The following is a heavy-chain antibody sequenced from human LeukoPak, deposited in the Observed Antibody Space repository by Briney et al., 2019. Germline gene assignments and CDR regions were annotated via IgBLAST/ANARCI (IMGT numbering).Heavy chain of an antibody. D-gene: IGHD3-10*01. CDR1: GFTFNSYW. J-gene: IGHJ4*02. Sequence: GESSRLSCEASGFTFNSYWMSWVRQAPGKGLEWVADINEDGSTIYYVNSVKGRFTISRDNAKNSLSLQLNTLRAEDRAVYYCARWSYVSGTWFLDSWGQGALVTVSS. CDR3: ARWSYVSGTWFLDS. V-gene: IGHV3-7*05. CDR2: INEDGSTI.